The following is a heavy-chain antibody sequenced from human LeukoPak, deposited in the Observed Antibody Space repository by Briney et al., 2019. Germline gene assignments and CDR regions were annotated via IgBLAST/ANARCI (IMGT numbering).Heavy chain of an antibody. D-gene: IGHD3-10*01. CDR3: ASVLWFGDPPHY. CDR1: GFTFSDYY. V-gene: IGHV3-11*01. J-gene: IGHJ4*02. CDR2: ISSSGSTI. Sequence: GGSLRLSCAASGFTFSDYYMSWIRQAPGKGLEWVSYISSSGSTIHYADSVKGRFTISRDNAKNSLYLQMNSLRAEDTAVYYCASVLWFGDPPHYWGQGTLVTVSS.